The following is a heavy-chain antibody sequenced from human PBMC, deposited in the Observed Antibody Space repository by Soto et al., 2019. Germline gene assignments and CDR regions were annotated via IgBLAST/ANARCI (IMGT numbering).Heavy chain of an antibody. J-gene: IGHJ6*02. CDR3: VTDGKSAAGLLPYYYYYYYGMDV. CDR1: GFTFSIYA. CDR2: ISYDGSKK. V-gene: IGHV3-30-3*01. Sequence: GSLRLSCAASGFTFSIYAMHWVRQAPGKGLEWVAVISYDGSKKYYADSVKGRFTISRDNSKNTLYLQINSLRAEDTAVYYCVTDGKSAAGLLPYYYYYYYGMDVWGQGTTVTVSS. D-gene: IGHD6-13*01.